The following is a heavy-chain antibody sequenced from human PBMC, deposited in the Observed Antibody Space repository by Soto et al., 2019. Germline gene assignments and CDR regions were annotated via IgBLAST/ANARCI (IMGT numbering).Heavy chain of an antibody. Sequence: ASVKVSCKASGYTFTDYYMEWVRQAPGQGLEWMGWISLNSGDTNFAQQFQGRVTMTRDTSITTAYMDLTRLRSDDTAVYYCARARPPFNWFDRWGQGTLVTVSS. CDR1: GYTFTDYY. J-gene: IGHJ5*02. V-gene: IGHV1-2*02. D-gene: IGHD6-6*01. CDR3: ARARPPFNWFDR. CDR2: ISLNSGDT.